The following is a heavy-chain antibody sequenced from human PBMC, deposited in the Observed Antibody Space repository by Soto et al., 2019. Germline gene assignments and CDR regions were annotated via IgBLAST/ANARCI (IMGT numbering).Heavy chain of an antibody. J-gene: IGHJ6*02. Sequence: ASVKVSCKASGGTFSSYAISWVRQAPGQGLVWMGGIIPIFGTASYAQKFQGRVTITADESTSTAYMELSSLRSEDTAVYYCARPMIPYPSIYYYGIDVWGQGTLVTVSS. V-gene: IGHV1-69*13. CDR1: GGTFSSYA. CDR3: ARPMIPYPSIYYYGIDV. CDR2: IIPIFGTA. D-gene: IGHD3-22*01.